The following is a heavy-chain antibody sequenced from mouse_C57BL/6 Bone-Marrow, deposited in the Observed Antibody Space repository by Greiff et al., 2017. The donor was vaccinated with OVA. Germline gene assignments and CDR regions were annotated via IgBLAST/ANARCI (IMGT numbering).Heavy chain of an antibody. D-gene: IGHD1-1*01. CDR1: GYTFTDYN. CDR2: INPNNGGT. CDR3: ARGYGSSYWYFDV. V-gene: IGHV1-18*01. J-gene: IGHJ1*03. Sequence: EVQGVESGPELVKPGASVKIPCKASGYTFTDYNMDWVKQSHGKSLEWIGDINPNNGGTIYNQKFKGKATLTVDKSSSTAYMELRSLTSEDTAAYYCARGYGSSYWYFDVWGTGTTVTVSS.